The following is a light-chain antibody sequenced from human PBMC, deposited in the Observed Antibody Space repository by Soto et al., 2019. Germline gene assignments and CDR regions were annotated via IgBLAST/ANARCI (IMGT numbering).Light chain of an antibody. CDR1: SSNIGSNY. CDR2: RNN. V-gene: IGLV1-47*01. Sequence: QSVLTQPPSASGTPGQRVTISCSGSSSNIGSNYVYWYQHLTGTAPKLLIYRNNQRPSGVPDRFSGSKSGTSASLAISGLRSEDEADYYCATWDYSLSIYVSGTGTVVTVL. CDR3: ATWDYSLSIYV. J-gene: IGLJ1*01.